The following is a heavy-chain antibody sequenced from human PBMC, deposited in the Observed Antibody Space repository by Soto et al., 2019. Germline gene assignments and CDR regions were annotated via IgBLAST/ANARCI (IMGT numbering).Heavy chain of an antibody. CDR3: ARGGADHYNYGMDV. Sequence: PWRSLRLSCAASGFTLTTYAMTWVRQPPGKGLEWVSSMNGAATSTSYADSVQGRSTTSRDNAKNTLYLEMNTLRAEDTAVYYCARGGADHYNYGMDVWGQGTKVTVSS. V-gene: IGHV3-23*05. CDR1: GFTLTTYA. CDR2: MNGAATST. D-gene: IGHD3-10*01. J-gene: IGHJ6*02.